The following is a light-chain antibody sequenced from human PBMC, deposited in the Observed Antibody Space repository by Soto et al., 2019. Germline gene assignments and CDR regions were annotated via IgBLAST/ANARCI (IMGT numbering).Light chain of an antibody. CDR1: SSNIGAGYY. J-gene: IGLJ1*01. CDR3: QSYDNRLSAYV. CDR2: TNT. Sequence: QLVLTQPHSVSGSPGQTVTLSFTWRSSNIGAGYYVHWYQQLPGGGHQLRIYTNTNRHSGVPDRFSGSQSGTSASLAITGLQPEDEADYYCQSYDNRLSAYVFGTGTKVTVL. V-gene: IGLV1-40*01.